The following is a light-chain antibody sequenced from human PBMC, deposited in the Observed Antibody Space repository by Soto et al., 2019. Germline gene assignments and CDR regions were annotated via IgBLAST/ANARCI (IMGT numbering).Light chain of an antibody. V-gene: IGKV3-20*01. CDR1: QSLGNTY. Sequence: EIVLTQSPGTLSLSPGERATLSCRASQSLGNTYLAWYQRKPGQAPRLLIYDASSRATDIPDRFSGSGAGPDFPLTSRRLEPEDSAVYYCQQYGTLITFGQGTRLEIK. J-gene: IGKJ5*01. CDR2: DAS. CDR3: QQYGTLIT.